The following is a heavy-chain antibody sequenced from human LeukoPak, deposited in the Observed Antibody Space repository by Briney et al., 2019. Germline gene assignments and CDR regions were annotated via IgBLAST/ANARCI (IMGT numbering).Heavy chain of an antibody. CDR1: GYTFTGYY. J-gene: IGHJ5*02. Sequence: GASVKVSCKASGYTFTGYYMHWVRQAPGQGIEWMGWINPNSGGTNYAQKFQGRVTMTRDTSISTAYMELSRLRSDDTAVYYCARDNWDIVVVVAAMSWFDPWGQGTLVTVSS. CDR2: INPNSGGT. D-gene: IGHD2-15*01. V-gene: IGHV1-2*02. CDR3: ARDNWDIVVVVAAMSWFDP.